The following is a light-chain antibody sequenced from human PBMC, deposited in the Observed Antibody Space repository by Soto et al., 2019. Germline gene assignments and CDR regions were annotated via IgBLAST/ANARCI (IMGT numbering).Light chain of an antibody. V-gene: IGKV1-9*01. CDR1: QGISNF. CDR3: QHRHSYPIT. Sequence: DIQLTQSPSFLSASVGDRVTITCRASQGISNFLAWYQQKPGRVPKLLIHTASTLQSGVPSRFSGSGSGTEFTLTISSLQPEDFATYYFQHRHSYPITFGQGTRLEIK. J-gene: IGKJ5*01. CDR2: TAS.